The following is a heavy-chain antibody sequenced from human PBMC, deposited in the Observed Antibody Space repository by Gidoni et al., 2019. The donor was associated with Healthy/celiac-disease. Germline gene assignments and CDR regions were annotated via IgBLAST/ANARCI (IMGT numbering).Heavy chain of an antibody. D-gene: IGHD3-22*01. V-gene: IGHV3-33*01. CDR1: GFTFSSYG. Sequence: QVQLVESGGGVVQPGRSLRLSCAASGFTFSSYGMHWVRQAPGKGLEWVAVIWYDGSNKYYADSVKGRFTISRDNSKNTLYLQMNSLRAEDTAVYYCARDAHYYDSSGYCDYWGQGTLVTVSS. CDR2: IWYDGSNK. CDR3: ARDAHYYDSSGYCDY. J-gene: IGHJ4*02.